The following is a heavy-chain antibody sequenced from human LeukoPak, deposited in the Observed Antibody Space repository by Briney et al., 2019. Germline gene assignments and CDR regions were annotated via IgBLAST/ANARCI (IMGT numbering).Heavy chain of an antibody. Sequence: PSETLSLTCAVYGGSFSGYYWSWIRQPPGKGLEWIGEINHSGSTNYNPSLKSRVTISVDTSKNQFSLKLSSVTAADTAVYYCARKASNEYGGNSDSDYWGQGTLVSVSS. D-gene: IGHD4-23*01. CDR1: GGSFSGYY. CDR2: INHSGST. V-gene: IGHV4-34*01. CDR3: ARKASNEYGGNSDSDY. J-gene: IGHJ4*02.